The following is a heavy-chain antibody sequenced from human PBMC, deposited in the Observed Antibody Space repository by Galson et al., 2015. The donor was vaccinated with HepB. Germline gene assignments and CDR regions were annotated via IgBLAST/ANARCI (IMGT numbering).Heavy chain of an antibody. V-gene: IGHV3-7*01. CDR3: ARAALTVATIGDFDY. CDR1: GFTFSSYW. CDR2: IKQDGSDK. J-gene: IGHJ4*02. D-gene: IGHD5-12*01. Sequence: SLRLSCAASGFTFSSYWMNWVRQAPGKGLEWVANIKQDGSDKYYVDSLKGRFTISRDNAKKSLYLQMSSLRAEDTAIYYCARAALTVATIGDFDYWGQGTLVTASS.